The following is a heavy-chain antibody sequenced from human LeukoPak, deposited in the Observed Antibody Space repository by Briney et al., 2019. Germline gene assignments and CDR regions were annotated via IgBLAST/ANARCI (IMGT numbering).Heavy chain of an antibody. CDR3: ARLPIYRGSTDAFDI. Sequence: SETLSLTCAVYGGSFSGYYWSWIRQPPGKGLEWIGEINHSGSTNYNPSLKSRVTISVDTSKNQFSLKLSPVTAADTAVYYCARLPIYRGSTDAFDIWGQGTMVTVSS. CDR1: GGSFSGYY. J-gene: IGHJ3*02. D-gene: IGHD4-23*01. V-gene: IGHV4-34*01. CDR2: INHSGST.